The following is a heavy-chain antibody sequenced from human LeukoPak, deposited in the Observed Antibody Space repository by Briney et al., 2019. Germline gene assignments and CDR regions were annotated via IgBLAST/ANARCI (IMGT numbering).Heavy chain of an antibody. V-gene: IGHV4-39*01. D-gene: IGHD3-3*01. CDR3: ARQPFTIFGVVLYYFDY. J-gene: IGHJ4*02. Sequence: SETLSLTCTVSGGSISSSSHYWGWIRQPPGKGLEWIGSIYYSGSTYYNPSLKSRVTISVDTSKNQFSLKLSSVTAADTAVYYCARQPFTIFGVVLYYFDYWGQVTLVTVSS. CDR1: GGSISSSSHY. CDR2: IYYSGST.